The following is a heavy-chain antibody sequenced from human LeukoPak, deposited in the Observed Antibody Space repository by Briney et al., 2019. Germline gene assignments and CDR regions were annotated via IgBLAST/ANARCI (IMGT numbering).Heavy chain of an antibody. D-gene: IGHD1-1*01. J-gene: IGHJ4*02. CDR2: INTDGSSR. CDR1: GFTFSSYW. CDR3: ASASPHGMEEGGDY. Sequence: QPGGSLRLSCAASGFTFSSYWIHWVRQAPGKGLVWVSRINTDGSSRHYADSVKGRFTISRDNAKNTVYLQMDSLRAEDTAVYYCASASPHGMEEGGDYWGLGTLVTVSS. V-gene: IGHV3-74*01.